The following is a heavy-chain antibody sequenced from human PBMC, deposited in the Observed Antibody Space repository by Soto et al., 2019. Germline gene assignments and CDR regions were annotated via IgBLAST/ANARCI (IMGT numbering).Heavy chain of an antibody. D-gene: IGHD3-22*01. CDR2: IIPIFGTA. V-gene: IGHV1-69*13. CDR1: GGTFSCYA. CDR3: ARLPHYYDSSGSNKY. J-gene: IGHJ4*02. Sequence: SVKVSCKASGGTFSCYAISWVRQAPGQGLEWMGGIIPIFGTANYAQKFQGRVTITADESTSTAYMELSSLRSEDTAVYYCARLPHYYDSSGSNKYWGQGTLVTVSS.